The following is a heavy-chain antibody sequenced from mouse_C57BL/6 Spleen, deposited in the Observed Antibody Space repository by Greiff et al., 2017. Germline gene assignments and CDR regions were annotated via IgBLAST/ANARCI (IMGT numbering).Heavy chain of an antibody. J-gene: IGHJ2*01. V-gene: IGHV5-16*01. Sequence: EVKLVESEGGLVQPGSSMKLSCTASGFTFSDYYMAWVRQVPEKGLDWVANINYDGSSTYYLDSLKSRFIISRDNAKNILYLQMSSLKSEDTATYYCEREGGYYDYDAGYYFDYWGQGTTLTVSS. CDR1: GFTFSDYY. CDR2: INYDGSST. CDR3: EREGGYYDYDAGYYFDY. D-gene: IGHD2-4*01.